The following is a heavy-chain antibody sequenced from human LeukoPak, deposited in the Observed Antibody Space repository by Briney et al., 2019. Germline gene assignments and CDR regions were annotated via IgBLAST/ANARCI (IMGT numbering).Heavy chain of an antibody. Sequence: GGSLRLSCAASGFTFSNYEMNWIRQAPGKGLEWVSYITSSGSTIYYADSVKGRFTISRDNAKNSLYLQINRLRAEDTAVYYCARVRREMKRSLGRTTEYSYYYYMDVWGKGTTVTVSS. D-gene: IGHD1/OR15-1a*01. CDR2: ITSSGSTI. CDR1: GFTFSNYE. J-gene: IGHJ6*03. V-gene: IGHV3-48*03. CDR3: ARVRREMKRSLGRTTEYSYYYYMDV.